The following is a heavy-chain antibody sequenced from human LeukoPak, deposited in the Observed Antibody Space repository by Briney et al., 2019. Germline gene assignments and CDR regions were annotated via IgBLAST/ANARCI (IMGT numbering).Heavy chain of an antibody. CDR2: IVVGSGNT. D-gene: IGHD6-13*01. V-gene: IGHV1-58*02. Sequence: SVKVSCKASGFTFTSSAMQWVRQARGQRLEWIGWIVVGSGNTNYAQKFQERVTITRDMSTSTAYMELSSLRSEDTAVYYCAAGVAAAGTFDYWGQGTLVTVSS. CDR1: GFTFTSSA. J-gene: IGHJ4*02. CDR3: AAGVAAAGTFDY.